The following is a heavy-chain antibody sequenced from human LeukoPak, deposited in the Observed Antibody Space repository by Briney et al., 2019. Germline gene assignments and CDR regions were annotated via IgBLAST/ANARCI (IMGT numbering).Heavy chain of an antibody. CDR1: GYTFTGYY. CDR3: AKTYQIAAAGCFDY. Sequence: ASVKVSCKASGYTFTGYYMHWVRQAPGQGLEWMGWINPNSGGTNYAQKFQGRVTMTRDTSISTAYMELSRLRSDDTAVYYCAKTYQIAAAGCFDYWGQGTLVTVSS. CDR2: INPNSGGT. J-gene: IGHJ4*02. V-gene: IGHV1-2*02. D-gene: IGHD6-13*01.